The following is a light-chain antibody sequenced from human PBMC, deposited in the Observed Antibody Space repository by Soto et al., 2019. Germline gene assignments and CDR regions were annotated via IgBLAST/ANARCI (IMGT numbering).Light chain of an antibody. CDR2: RAS. V-gene: IGKV3-15*01. CDR3: QQYNEWPIT. CDR1: QSVGSL. J-gene: IGKJ5*01. Sequence: EIVLTQSPATLSVSPGERATLSCRASQSVGSLVAWYQQKPGQPPRLLIYRASSRATGISGSFSGSGSGTEFTLTITSPQSEDFAVYYCQQYNEWPITFGQGTRLEIK.